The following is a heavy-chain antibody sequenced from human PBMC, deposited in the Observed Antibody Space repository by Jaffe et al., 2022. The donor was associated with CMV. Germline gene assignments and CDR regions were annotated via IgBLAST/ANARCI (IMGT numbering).Heavy chain of an antibody. V-gene: IGHV4-34*01. CDR2: INHSGST. J-gene: IGHJ6*03. Sequence: QVQLQQWGAGLLKPSETLSLTCAVYGGSFSGYYWSWIRQPPGKGLEWIGEINHSGSTNYNPSLKSRVTISVDTSKNQFSLKLSSVTAADTAVYYCARSSRGVYYDSSGYYSRGYYYYYMDVWGKGTTVTVSS. D-gene: IGHD3-22*01. CDR1: GGSFSGYY. CDR3: ARSSRGVYYDSSGYYSRGYYYYYMDV.